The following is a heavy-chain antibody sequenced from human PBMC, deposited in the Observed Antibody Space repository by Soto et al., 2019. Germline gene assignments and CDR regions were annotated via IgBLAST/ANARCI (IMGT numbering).Heavy chain of an antibody. D-gene: IGHD3-10*01. J-gene: IGHJ3*02. V-gene: IGHV1-24*01. CDR3: AVWFGEFVGAFDI. CDR2: FDPEDGET. Sequence: QVQLVQSGAEVKKPGASVKVSCKVSGYTLTELSMHWVRQAPGKGLEWLGGFDPEDGETIYAQKFQERVTMTEETSRDTEYMEVSSLRSEDTAVYSCAVWFGEFVGAFDIWGQGTMVTVSS. CDR1: GYTLTELS.